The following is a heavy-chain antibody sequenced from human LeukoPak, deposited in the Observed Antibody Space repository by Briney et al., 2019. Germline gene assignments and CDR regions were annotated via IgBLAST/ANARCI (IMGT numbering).Heavy chain of an antibody. J-gene: IGHJ6*03. CDR1: GGSISSGGYY. Sequence: PSETLSLTCTVSGGSISSGGYYWSWIRQHPGKGLEWIGYIHTSGSTRFNPSLQSRVTLSFDTSKDQFSLKLTSLTAADTAVYYCARHLSSTSYPFYYYLDVWGKGTTVTVSS. CDR2: IHTSGST. D-gene: IGHD2-2*02. CDR3: ARHLSSTSYPFYYYLDV. V-gene: IGHV4-61*08.